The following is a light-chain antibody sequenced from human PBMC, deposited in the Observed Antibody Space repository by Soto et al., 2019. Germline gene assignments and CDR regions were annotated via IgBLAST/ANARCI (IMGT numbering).Light chain of an antibody. Sequence: DIQMTQSPPTLSASVGGRVTITCRSSQSISSWLAWFQQKPGKAPKLLIYDASNLQSGVPSRFRGSGSGTEFTLTISSLQPDDFATYYCQQYNSYSVTFGQGTKLEIK. CDR3: QQYNSYSVT. CDR2: DAS. CDR1: QSISSW. V-gene: IGKV1-5*01. J-gene: IGKJ1*01.